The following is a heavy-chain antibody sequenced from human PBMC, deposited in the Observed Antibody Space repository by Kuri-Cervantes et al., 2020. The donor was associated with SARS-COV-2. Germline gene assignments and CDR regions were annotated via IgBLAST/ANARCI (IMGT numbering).Heavy chain of an antibody. CDR3: ARGADERHHLYYFDY. V-gene: IGHV1-69*06. J-gene: IGHJ4*02. CDR2: IIPIFGTA. CDR1: GGTFSSYT. Sequence: SVKVSCKASGGTFSSYTISWVRQAPGQGLEWMGGIIPIFGTANYAQKFQGRVTITADKSTSTAYMELSSLRSEDTAVYYCARGADERHHLYYFDYWGQGTLVTVSS. D-gene: IGHD1-14*01.